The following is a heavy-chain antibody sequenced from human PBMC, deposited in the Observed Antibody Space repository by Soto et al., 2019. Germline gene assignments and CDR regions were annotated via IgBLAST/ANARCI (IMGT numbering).Heavy chain of an antibody. J-gene: IGHJ6*02. V-gene: IGHV4-59*01. CDR1: GGSISGYY. CDR2: IYYRGST. D-gene: IGHD1-26*01. CDR3: ARQQLLPFYYALDV. Sequence: PSDTLSLTCNVSGGSISGYYWSWIRQSPGKGLEYIGYIYYRGSTNYNSSLKSRVTMSVDTSRNQFSLKMNSVTAADTAVYYCARQQLLPFYYALDVWGQGTTVTVSS.